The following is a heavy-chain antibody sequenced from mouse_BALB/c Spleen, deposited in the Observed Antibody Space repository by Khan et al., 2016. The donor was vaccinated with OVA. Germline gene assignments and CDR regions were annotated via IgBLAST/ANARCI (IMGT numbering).Heavy chain of an antibody. CDR2: INPNNGGT. Sequence: QVQLKQSGAELVKPGASVQLSCKASGYTFSSYYLYWVKQRPGQGLEWIGEINPNNGGTNFNEKFKSKATLTVDKSSSTAYMQLSSLTSEDSAVYYCTRSGYGSFAYWGQGTLVTVSA. D-gene: IGHD2-2*01. CDR1: GYTFSSYY. CDR3: TRSGYGSFAY. J-gene: IGHJ3*01. V-gene: IGHV1S81*02.